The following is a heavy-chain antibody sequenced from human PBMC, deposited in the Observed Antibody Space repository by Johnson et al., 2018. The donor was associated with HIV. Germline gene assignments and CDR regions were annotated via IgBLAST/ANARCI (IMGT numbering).Heavy chain of an antibody. V-gene: IGHV3-33*01. CDR2: MWYDGSDK. Sequence: QVQLVESGGGVVRPGGSLRLSCAASGFTFSSYGMHWVRQAPGKGLEWVAVMWYDGSDKYYADSVKGRFTISRDNSKNTLYLQMNSLRAEDTAVYYCARDPALSTMIEDAFDIWGQGTMVTVSS. D-gene: IGHD3-22*01. J-gene: IGHJ3*02. CDR3: ARDPALSTMIEDAFDI. CDR1: GFTFSSYG.